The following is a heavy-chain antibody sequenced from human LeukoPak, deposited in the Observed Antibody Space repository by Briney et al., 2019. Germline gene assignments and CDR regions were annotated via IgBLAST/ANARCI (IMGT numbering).Heavy chain of an antibody. CDR3: ATGYGSGRGAFDI. J-gene: IGHJ3*02. CDR1: GYSFTSYW. Sequence: GESLKISCVGSGYSFTSYWIGWMRQMPGKGLEYMGSIYPRDSDTRYSPSFQGQVTFSAAKSISAAYLQGSSLQASDTAMYYCATGYGSGRGAFDIWGQGTMVTVSS. V-gene: IGHV5-51*01. CDR2: IYPRDSDT. D-gene: IGHD6-19*01.